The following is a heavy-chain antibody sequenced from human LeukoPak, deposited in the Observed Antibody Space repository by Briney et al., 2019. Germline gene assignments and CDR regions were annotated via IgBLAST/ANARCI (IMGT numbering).Heavy chain of an antibody. CDR3: AKAYTTGWSEGYLDY. J-gene: IGHJ4*02. D-gene: IGHD6-19*01. CDR2: IGGGRT. Sequence: GGSLRLSCAASGFIFSSYTMGWVRQVPGKGLEWVSSIGGGRTYYADSVKGRFTISRDDSKNTLSLRMNSLRGEDTALYYCAKAYTTGWSEGYLDYWGQGTLVTVSS. V-gene: IGHV3-23*01. CDR1: GFIFSSYT.